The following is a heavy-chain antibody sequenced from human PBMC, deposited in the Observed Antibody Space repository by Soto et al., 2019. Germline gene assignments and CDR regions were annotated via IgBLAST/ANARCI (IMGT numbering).Heavy chain of an antibody. D-gene: IGHD2-21*02. V-gene: IGHV4-59*08. Sequence: PSETLSLTCTVSGGSISSYYWSWIRQPTGKGLEWIGYIYYSGSTNYNPSLKSRVTISVDTSKNQFSLKLSSVTAADTAVYYCARHGHYCGGDCYSFDYWGQGTLVTVSS. CDR3: ARHGHYCGGDCYSFDY. CDR1: GGSISSYY. J-gene: IGHJ4*02. CDR2: IYYSGST.